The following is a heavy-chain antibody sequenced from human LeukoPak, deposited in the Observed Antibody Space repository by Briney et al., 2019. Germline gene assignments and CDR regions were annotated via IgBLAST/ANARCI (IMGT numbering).Heavy chain of an antibody. CDR2: ISSGSSYI. D-gene: IGHD4-17*01. Sequence: PGGSLRLSCAASGFTFSNYSINWVRQAPGKGLEWVSSISSGSSYIYYADSVEGRFTISRDNAKNTLYLQMNSLRAEDTAVYYCAKDQARGDYVLLDYYYYGMDVWGQGTTVTVSS. CDR3: AKDQARGDYVLLDYYYYGMDV. V-gene: IGHV3-21*04. J-gene: IGHJ6*02. CDR1: GFTFSNYS.